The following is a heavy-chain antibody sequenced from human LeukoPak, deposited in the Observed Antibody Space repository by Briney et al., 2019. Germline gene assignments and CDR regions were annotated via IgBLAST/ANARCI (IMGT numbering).Heavy chain of an antibody. D-gene: IGHD2-15*01. CDR3: ARGLRLLPPRFDI. J-gene: IGHJ3*02. CDR2: INHSGST. Sequence: PSETLSLTCAVYGGSFSGHYWSWIRQPPGKGLEWIGEINHSGSTNYNPSLKSRLTISVDTSKNQFSLKLSSVTAADTAVYYCARGLRLLPPRFDIWGQGTMVTVSS. CDR1: GGSFSGHY. V-gene: IGHV4-34*01.